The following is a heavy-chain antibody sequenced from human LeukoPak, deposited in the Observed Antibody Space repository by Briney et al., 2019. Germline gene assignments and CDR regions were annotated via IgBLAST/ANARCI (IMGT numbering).Heavy chain of an antibody. J-gene: IGHJ4*02. Sequence: PGGSLRLSCADSGFTFNSHMHWVRQAPGEGLEWVAAISYDGSNKKYGDSVRGRFTISSDNPKNTLYLQMNSLRPEDTAVYYCARQSSVTRSGLDSWGQGTLVTVSS. CDR1: GFTFNSH. D-gene: IGHD4-17*01. CDR2: ISYDGSNK. V-gene: IGHV3-30*04. CDR3: ARQSSVTRSGLDS.